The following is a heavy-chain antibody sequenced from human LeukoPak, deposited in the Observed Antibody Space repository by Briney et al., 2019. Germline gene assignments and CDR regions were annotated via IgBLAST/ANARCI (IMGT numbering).Heavy chain of an antibody. V-gene: IGHV1-24*01. CDR1: GYTFTSYD. Sequence: GASVKVSCKASGYTFTSYDINWVRQAPGQRLEWMGGFDPEDGETIYAQKFQGRVTMTEDTSTDTAYMELSSLRSEDTAVYYCATDLGYGGNSVAWAFDYWGQGTLVTVSS. D-gene: IGHD4-23*01. CDR3: ATDLGYGGNSVAWAFDY. J-gene: IGHJ4*02. CDR2: FDPEDGET.